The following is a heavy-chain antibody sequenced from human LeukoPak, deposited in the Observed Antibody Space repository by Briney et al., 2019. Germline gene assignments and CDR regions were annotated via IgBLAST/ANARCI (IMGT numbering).Heavy chain of an antibody. CDR3: ARGRGYSGYDYYFDY. V-gene: IGHV3-7*01. D-gene: IGHD5-12*01. CDR1: GFTFSSYW. CDR2: IKQDGSEK. Sequence: GGSLRLSCAASGFTFSSYWMSWVRQAPGKGLEWVANIKQDGSEKYYVDSVKGRFTISRDNAKNSLYLQMNSLRAEDTAVYYCARGRGYSGYDYYFDYWGQGTLVTVSS. J-gene: IGHJ4*02.